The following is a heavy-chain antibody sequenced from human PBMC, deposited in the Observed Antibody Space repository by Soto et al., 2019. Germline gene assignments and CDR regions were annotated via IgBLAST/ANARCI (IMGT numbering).Heavy chain of an antibody. CDR3: ARRYNYGADY. J-gene: IGHJ4*02. CDR2: IYYSGTT. D-gene: IGHD5-18*01. CDR1: GGSISSGGYY. V-gene: IGHV4-39*01. Sequence: PSETLSLTCAVSGGSISSGGYYWGWIRQPPGKGLEWIGSIYYSGTTYYNPSLKSRVTISIDTSKNQFSLKLSSVTAADTAVYYCARRYNYGADYWGQGTLVTVSS.